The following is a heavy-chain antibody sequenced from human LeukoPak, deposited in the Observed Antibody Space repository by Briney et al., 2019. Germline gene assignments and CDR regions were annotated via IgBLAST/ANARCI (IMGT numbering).Heavy chain of an antibody. Sequence: PGGSLRLSCSASGFTFSSYGMSWVRQAPGKGLEWASGISGSGGSKYYADSVKGRFTISRDNSKNTLYLQMNSLRAEDTAVYYCAKRDGYNSGYFDLSGRGTLVTVSS. V-gene: IGHV3-23*01. J-gene: IGHJ2*01. CDR2: ISGSGGSK. CDR1: GFTFSSYG. CDR3: AKRDGYNSGYFDL. D-gene: IGHD5-24*01.